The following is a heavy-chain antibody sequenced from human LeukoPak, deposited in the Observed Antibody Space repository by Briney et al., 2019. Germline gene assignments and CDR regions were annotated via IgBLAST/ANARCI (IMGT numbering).Heavy chain of an antibody. Sequence: GGSLRLSCAASGFTFSSYGMHWVRQAPGKGLEWVAVIWYDGSNKYYADSVKGRFTISRDNSKNTLYLQMNSLRAEDTAVYYCARDLVDQEFDYWGQGTLVTVSS. CDR2: IWYDGSNK. CDR1: GFTFSSYG. CDR3: ARDLVDQEFDY. J-gene: IGHJ4*02. D-gene: IGHD2-15*01. V-gene: IGHV3-33*01.